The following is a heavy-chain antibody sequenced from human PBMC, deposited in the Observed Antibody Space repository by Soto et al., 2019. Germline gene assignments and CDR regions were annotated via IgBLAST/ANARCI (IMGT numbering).Heavy chain of an antibody. CDR3: ARVPASGWFDP. CDR1: GYTFTSYY. CDR2: INPSGGST. J-gene: IGHJ5*02. V-gene: IGHV1-46*01. Sequence: ASVKVSCKASGYTFTSYYMHWVRQAPGQGLEWMGIINPSGGSTSYAQKFQGRVTMTRDTSTSTVYMELSSLRSEDAAVYYCARVPASGWFDPWGQGTLVTVSS.